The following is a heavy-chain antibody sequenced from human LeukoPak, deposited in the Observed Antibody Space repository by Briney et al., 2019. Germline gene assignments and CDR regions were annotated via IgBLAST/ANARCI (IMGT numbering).Heavy chain of an antibody. Sequence: SETLSLTCTVSDGSISSYYWSWIRQPPGKGLEWIGYIYYSGSTNYNPSLKSRVTISVDTSKNQFSLKLSSVTAADTAVYYCASSVDTAMVYYWGQGTLVTVSS. D-gene: IGHD5-18*01. V-gene: IGHV4-59*08. CDR1: DGSISSYY. J-gene: IGHJ4*02. CDR2: IYYSGST. CDR3: ASSVDTAMVYY.